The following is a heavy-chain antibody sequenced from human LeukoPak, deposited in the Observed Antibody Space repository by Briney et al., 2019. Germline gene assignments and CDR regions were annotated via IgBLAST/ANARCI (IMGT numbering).Heavy chain of an antibody. Sequence: SETLSLTCTVSGYSISSGYYWGWIRQPPGKGLEWIGSIYHSGSTYYNPSLKSRVTISVDTSKNQFSLKLSSVTAADTAVYYCARLGVRQFDYWGQGTLVTVSS. D-gene: IGHD1-26*01. CDR1: GYSISSGYY. J-gene: IGHJ4*02. CDR3: ARLGVRQFDY. V-gene: IGHV4-38-2*02. CDR2: IYHSGST.